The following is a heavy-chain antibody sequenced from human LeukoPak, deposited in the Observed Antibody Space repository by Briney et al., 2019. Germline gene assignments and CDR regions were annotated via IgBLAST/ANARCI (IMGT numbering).Heavy chain of an antibody. CDR2: INWNGGST. CDR3: ARERTYYYDSNPDYFDY. Sequence: PGGSLRLSCAASGSTFDDYGMSWVRQAPGKGLEWVSGINWNGGSTGYADSVKGRFTISRDNAKNSLYLQMNSLGAGDTALYYCARERTYYYDSNPDYFDYWGQGTLVTVSS. V-gene: IGHV3-20*04. CDR1: GSTFDDYG. D-gene: IGHD3-22*01. J-gene: IGHJ4*02.